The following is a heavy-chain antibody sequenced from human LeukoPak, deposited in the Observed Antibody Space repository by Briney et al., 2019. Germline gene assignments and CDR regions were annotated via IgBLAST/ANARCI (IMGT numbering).Heavy chain of an antibody. J-gene: IGHJ4*02. CDR1: GGSITSHY. Sequence: SETLSLTCTVSGGSITSHYWSWIRQPPGKGLEWIGYIYYSGSTNYNPSLKSRVTISVDTSKNQFSLKLSSVTAADTAVYYCARSRSSGFFDYWGQGTLVTVSS. V-gene: IGHV4-59*11. CDR3: ARSRSSGFFDY. D-gene: IGHD6-19*01. CDR2: IYYSGST.